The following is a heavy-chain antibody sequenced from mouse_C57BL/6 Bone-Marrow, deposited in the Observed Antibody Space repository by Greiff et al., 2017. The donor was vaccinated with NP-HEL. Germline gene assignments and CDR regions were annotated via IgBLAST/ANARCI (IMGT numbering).Heavy chain of an antibody. CDR3: ARPRGSSLAWFAY. CDR1: GYTFTSYW. Sequence: VKLQQSGAELVKPGASVKMSCKASGYTFTSYWITWVKQRPGQGLEWIGDIYPGSGSTNYNEKFKSKATLTVDTSSSTAYMQLSSLTSEDSAVYYCARPRGSSLAWFAYWGQGTLVTVSA. CDR2: IYPGSGST. J-gene: IGHJ3*01. V-gene: IGHV1-55*01. D-gene: IGHD1-1*01.